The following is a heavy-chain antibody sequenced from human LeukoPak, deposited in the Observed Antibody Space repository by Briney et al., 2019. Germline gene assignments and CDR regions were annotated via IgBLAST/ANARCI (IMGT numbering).Heavy chain of an antibody. CDR3: ARDRKNLNWFDP. CDR1: GGSISSGGYY. V-gene: IGHV4-31*03. Sequence: SQTLSLTCTVSGGSISSGGYYWSWIRQHPGKGLEWIGYIYYSGSTYYNPSLKSRVTISVDTSKNQFSLKLSSVTAADTAVYYCARDRKNLNWFDPWGQGTLVTVSS. CDR2: IYYSGST. J-gene: IGHJ5*02.